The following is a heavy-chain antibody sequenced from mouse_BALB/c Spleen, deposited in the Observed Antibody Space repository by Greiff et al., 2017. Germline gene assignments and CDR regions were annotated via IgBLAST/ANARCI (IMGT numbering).Heavy chain of an antibody. Sequence: EVKLQQSGAELVRSGASVKLSCTASGFNIKDYYMHWVKQRPEQGLEWIGWIDPENGDTEYAPKFQGKATMTADTSSNTAYLQLSSLTSEDTAVYYCNVRTGTEFAYWGQGTLVTVSA. D-gene: IGHD4-1*01. CDR2: IDPENGDT. CDR1: GFNIKDYY. V-gene: IGHV14-4*02. J-gene: IGHJ3*01. CDR3: NVRTGTEFAY.